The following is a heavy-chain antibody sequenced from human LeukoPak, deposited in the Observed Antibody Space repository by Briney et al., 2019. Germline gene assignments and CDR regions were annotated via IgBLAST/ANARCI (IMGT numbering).Heavy chain of an antibody. D-gene: IGHD3-10*01. CDR3: AKDEPGSYSPSDY. Sequence: GGSLRLSCAASEFTFRNYAMHWVRQAPGKGLEWVAFISYDGNDKYYADSVKGRFTISRDNSKNTLYLQMNSLRAEDTAVYYCAKDEPGSYSPSDYWGQGTLVTVSS. V-gene: IGHV3-30*18. CDR1: EFTFRNYA. J-gene: IGHJ4*02. CDR2: ISYDGNDK.